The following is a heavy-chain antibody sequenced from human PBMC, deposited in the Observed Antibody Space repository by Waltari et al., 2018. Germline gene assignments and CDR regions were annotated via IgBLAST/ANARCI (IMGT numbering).Heavy chain of an antibody. V-gene: IGHV3-23*01. CDR2: ISGTGDNT. D-gene: IGHD2-15*01. Sequence: DVQLLESGGGLVQPGGSLRLHCAASGFSFRSFPLGWVRQAPEKGLEWVSGISGTGDNTYYADSVRGRFTISRDNSKSTLYLQMNSLRAEDTALYYCAKDFVGVVADAFDIWGQGTMVTVSS. CDR3: AKDFVGVVADAFDI. CDR1: GFSFRSFP. J-gene: IGHJ3*02.